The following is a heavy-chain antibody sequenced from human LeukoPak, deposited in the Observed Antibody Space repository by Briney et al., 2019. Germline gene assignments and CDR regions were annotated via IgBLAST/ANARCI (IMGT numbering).Heavy chain of an antibody. Sequence: GGSLRLSCAASGFTFSSYSMNWVRQAPGKGLEWVSYISSSSSTIYYADSVKGRFTISRDNSKNTLYLQMNSLRAEDTAVYYCAKGGVGVRGVNFDYWGQGTLVTVSS. D-gene: IGHD3-10*01. CDR1: GFTFSSYS. V-gene: IGHV3-48*01. CDR2: ISSSSSTI. CDR3: AKGGVGVRGVNFDY. J-gene: IGHJ4*02.